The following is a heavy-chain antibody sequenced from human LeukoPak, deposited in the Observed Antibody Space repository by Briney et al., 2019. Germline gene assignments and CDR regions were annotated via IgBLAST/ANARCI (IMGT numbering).Heavy chain of an antibody. D-gene: IGHD6-19*01. J-gene: IGHJ4*02. Sequence: GASVKVSCKVSGYTLTELSMHWVRQAPGKGLEWMGGFDPEDGETIYAQKFQGRVTMTEDTSTDAAYMELSSLRSEDTAVYYCATKQWLVGRYFDYWGQGTLVTVSS. V-gene: IGHV1-24*01. CDR3: ATKQWLVGRYFDY. CDR1: GYTLTELS. CDR2: FDPEDGET.